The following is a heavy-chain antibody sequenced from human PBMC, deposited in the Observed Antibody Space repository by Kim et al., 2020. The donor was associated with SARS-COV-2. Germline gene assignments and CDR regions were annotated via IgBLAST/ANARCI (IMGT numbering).Heavy chain of an antibody. Sequence: GGSLRLSCAASGFNFSTYTMNWVRQAPGKGLEWVSSFTSSRNLMYYADSVRGRFTISRDNAKNSLYLQMNSLRAEDTAVYYCARDGNYFDSSGYYYGMDV. CDR2: FTSSRNLM. CDR1: GFNFSTYT. V-gene: IGHV3-21*06. D-gene: IGHD3-22*01. CDR3: ARDGNYFDSSGYYYGMDV. J-gene: IGHJ6*01.